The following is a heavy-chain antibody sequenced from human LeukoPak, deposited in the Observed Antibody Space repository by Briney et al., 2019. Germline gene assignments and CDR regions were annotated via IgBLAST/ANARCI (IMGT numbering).Heavy chain of an antibody. Sequence: GRSLRLSCAASGFTFSDYYMSWIRQAPGKGLEWVSYISISGSTIYYADSVKGRVTISRDNAKNTLFLQMNSLRVEDTALYYCVSGDYGNYWGQGTLVTVSS. CDR3: VSGDYGNY. D-gene: IGHD4-17*01. CDR1: GFTFSDYY. V-gene: IGHV3-11*04. J-gene: IGHJ4*02. CDR2: ISISGSTI.